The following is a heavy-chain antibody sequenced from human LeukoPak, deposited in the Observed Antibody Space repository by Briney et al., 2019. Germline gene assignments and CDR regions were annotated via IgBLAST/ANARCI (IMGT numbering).Heavy chain of an antibody. V-gene: IGHV3-30*02. D-gene: IGHD1-26*01. CDR3: ATIVGATFDY. CDR2: IRYDGSTK. Sequence: GGSLRLSCAASGFTFSSYGMNWVRQAPGKGLEWVAFIRYDGSTKYYADSVKGRFTISRDNSKNTLYLQMNSLRAEDTAVYYCATIVGATFDYWGQGTLVTVSS. CDR1: GFTFSSYG. J-gene: IGHJ4*02.